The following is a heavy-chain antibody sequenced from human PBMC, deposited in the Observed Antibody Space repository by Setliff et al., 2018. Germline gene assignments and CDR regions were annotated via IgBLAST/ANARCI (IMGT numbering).Heavy chain of an antibody. CDR2: INAGNGDT. J-gene: IGHJ6*03. D-gene: IGHD5-18*01. CDR3: ARGRPTANPYYYYYMDV. Sequence: ASVKVSCKASGDSFSSYAIHWVRQAPGQRLEWMGWINAGNGDTKYSQDFQGRVTITRDTSASTAYMDLSSLRSDDMAVYYCARGRPTANPYYYYYMDVWGKGTTVTVSS. CDR1: GDSFSSYA. V-gene: IGHV1-3*03.